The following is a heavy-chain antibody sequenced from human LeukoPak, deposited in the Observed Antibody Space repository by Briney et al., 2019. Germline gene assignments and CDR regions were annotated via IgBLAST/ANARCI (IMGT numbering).Heavy chain of an antibody. V-gene: IGHV4-59*11. CDR2: ISYIGTT. CDR1: GGSISTHY. J-gene: IGHJ3*02. Sequence: SETLSLTCTVSGGSISTHYWTWFQQPPGKGLEWIGYISYIGTTNYNPSLKSRVSIPVDTSKTYISLKLSSVTAADTAVYYCARDQTTVTKGFDIWGQGTKVTVSS. CDR3: ARDQTTVTKGFDI. D-gene: IGHD4-17*01.